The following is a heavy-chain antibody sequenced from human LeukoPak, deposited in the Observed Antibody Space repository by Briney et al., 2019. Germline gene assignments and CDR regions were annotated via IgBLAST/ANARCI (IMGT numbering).Heavy chain of an antibody. CDR3: ARDDYGGHLDY. CDR2: ITRSSSI. D-gene: IGHD4-23*01. V-gene: IGHV3-69-1*01. CDR1: GLTVSSSY. Sequence: GGSLRLSCAASGLTVSSSYMSWVRQAPGKGLEWVSSITRSSSIFYGDSVKGRFTMSRDNAKNSLYLQMNSLRDEDTAVYYCARDDYGGHLDYWGQGTLVTVSS. J-gene: IGHJ4*02.